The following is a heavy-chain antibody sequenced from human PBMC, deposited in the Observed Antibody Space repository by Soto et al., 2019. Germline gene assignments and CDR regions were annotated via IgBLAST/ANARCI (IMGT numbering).Heavy chain of an antibody. CDR3: ARGRGLYNSGRSQLDS. CDR1: GDSFTKYT. CDR2: LIPRFGTT. D-gene: IGHD1-1*01. J-gene: IGHJ4*02. V-gene: IGHV1-69*01. Sequence: VQVVQSGAEVKKPGSSVRVSCKASGDSFTKYTVNWVRQAPRQGLEWMGGLIPRFGTTNYAPTLQDRVTITADASMNTVYMELSSLRSDDTALYYCARGRGLYNSGRSQLDSWGQGTLVTVSS.